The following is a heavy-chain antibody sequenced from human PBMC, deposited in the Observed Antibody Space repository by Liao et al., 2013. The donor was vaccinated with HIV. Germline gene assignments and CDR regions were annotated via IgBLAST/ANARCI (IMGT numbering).Heavy chain of an antibody. CDR3: L. CDR1: GGSISSSSYY. V-gene: IGHV4-39*07. D-gene: IGHD3-3*01. J-gene: IGHJ1*01. Sequence: QLQLQESGPGLVKPSETLSLTCTVSGGSISSSSYYWGWIRQPPGKGLEWIGSIYYSGNTNYNPSLKSRVTISVDTSKNQFSLKVSSVREARRWDDFSLWGQGNPWSPSP. CDR2: IYYSGNT.